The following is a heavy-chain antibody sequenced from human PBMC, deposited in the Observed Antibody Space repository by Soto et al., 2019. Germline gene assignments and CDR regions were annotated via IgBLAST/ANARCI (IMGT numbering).Heavy chain of an antibody. CDR3: ARESAHYYDTSGYLDY. CDR2: IYTSGST. V-gene: IGHV4-4*07. CDR1: GGSISSYC. J-gene: IGHJ4*02. D-gene: IGHD3-22*01. Sequence: SETLSLTCPVSGGSISSYCWSWIRQPAGKGLEWIGRIYTSGSTNYNPSLKSRVTMSADTSKNQFSLKLSSVTAADTAVYYCARESAHYYDTSGYLDYWGQGNLVP.